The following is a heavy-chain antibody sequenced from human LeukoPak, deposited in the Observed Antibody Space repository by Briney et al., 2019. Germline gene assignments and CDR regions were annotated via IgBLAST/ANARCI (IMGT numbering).Heavy chain of an antibody. CDR1: GFTVSNNY. CDR2: IYSGGST. CDR3: ASRSLGHY. J-gene: IGHJ4*02. V-gene: IGHV3-53*01. D-gene: IGHD6-6*01. Sequence: PGGSLRLSCAASGFTVSNNYMSWVRQAPGKGLEWVSVIYSGGSTYYADSVKGRFTISRDTSKNTLSLQMNSLRAEDTAVYYCASRSLGHYWGQGTLVTVSS.